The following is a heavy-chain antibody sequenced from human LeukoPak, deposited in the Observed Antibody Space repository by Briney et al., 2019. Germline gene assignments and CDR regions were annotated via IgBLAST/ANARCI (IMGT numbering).Heavy chain of an antibody. Sequence: GWSLRLSCAASGFTFSNYWMTWVRQAPGKGLEWVANINQDGNDKYYVDSVKGRFTISRDNTKRSLFLQMNSLRAEDTAVYYCAVTRTRGDHWGQGTVVTVSS. V-gene: IGHV3-7*03. CDR2: INQDGNDK. J-gene: IGHJ4*02. CDR1: GFTFSNYW. CDR3: AVTRTRGDH. D-gene: IGHD2-21*01.